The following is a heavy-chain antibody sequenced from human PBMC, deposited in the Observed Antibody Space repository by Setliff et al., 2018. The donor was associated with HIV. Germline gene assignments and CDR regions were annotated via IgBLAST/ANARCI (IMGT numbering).Heavy chain of an antibody. J-gene: IGHJ6*03. CDR2: MNPNSGNT. CDR1: GGTFSSYA. Sequence: ASVKVSCKASGGTFSSYAINWVRQGTGQGLEWMGWMNPNSGNTGYAQKFQGRVTMTRDASISTAYMELNTLKFEDTAVYYCARARRDSYDRGRRNHYYIDVWGKGTTVTVSS. CDR3: ARARRDSYDRGRRNHYYIDV. V-gene: IGHV1-8*02. D-gene: IGHD3-22*01.